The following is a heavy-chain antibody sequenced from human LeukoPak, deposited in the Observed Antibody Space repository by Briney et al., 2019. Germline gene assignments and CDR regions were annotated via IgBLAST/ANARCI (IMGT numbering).Heavy chain of an antibody. Sequence: GGSLRLSCEGSGFTFSNYWMGWVRQAPGKGLEWVANIKQDGSEKYYVDSVKGRFTISRDNAKNSLYLQMNSLRAEDTAVYYCARDRGQWLVSSPFDYWGQGTLVTVSS. CDR2: IKQDGSEK. CDR1: GFTFSNYW. V-gene: IGHV3-7*01. D-gene: IGHD6-19*01. CDR3: ARDRGQWLVSSPFDY. J-gene: IGHJ4*02.